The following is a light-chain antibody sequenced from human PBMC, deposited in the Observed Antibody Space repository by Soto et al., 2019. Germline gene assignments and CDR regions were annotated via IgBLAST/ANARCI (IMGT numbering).Light chain of an antibody. J-gene: IGKJ1*01. CDR3: QQYNNWPLT. CDR2: AAS. CDR1: QGISSY. V-gene: IGKV1-8*01. Sequence: AIRMTQSPSSFSSSTGDRVTITCRASQGISSYLAWYQQKPGKAPKLLIYAASTLQSGLPARFSGSGSGTEFTLTISSLQSEDFAVYSCQQYNNWPLTFGQGTKVDIK.